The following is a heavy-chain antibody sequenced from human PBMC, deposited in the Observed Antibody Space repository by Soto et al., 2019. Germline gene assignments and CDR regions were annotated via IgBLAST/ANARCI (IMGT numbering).Heavy chain of an antibody. CDR2: ISSSTSHT. D-gene: IGHD6-13*01. CDR1: GFTFSDYY. Sequence: QVQLVESGGGLVKPGGSLRLSCAVSGFTFSDYYMTCIRQAPGKGLEWVSYISSSTSHTNYADSVKARFTISRDNANNSLFLQMNSLRAEDTAVYDCARGRGAAADYFDFWGQGTLVTVSS. J-gene: IGHJ4*02. CDR3: ARGRGAAADYFDF. V-gene: IGHV3-11*05.